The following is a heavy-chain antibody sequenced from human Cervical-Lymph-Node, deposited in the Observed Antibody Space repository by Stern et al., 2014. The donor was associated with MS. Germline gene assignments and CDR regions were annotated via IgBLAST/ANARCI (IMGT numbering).Heavy chain of an antibody. D-gene: IGHD3-22*01. Sequence: VQLVESGAEVRKPGASVKVSCKASGFTFTSYDIHWVRQAPGQGLEWMGKINPSGGCTNYAQRFQDRVTVTRDTSTNTVYMELSSLRSEDTAVYYCARDSYDSKLRFDFWGQGTLVTVSS. CDR1: GFTFTSYD. J-gene: IGHJ4*02. CDR2: INPSGGCT. CDR3: ARDSYDSKLRFDF. V-gene: IGHV1-46*01.